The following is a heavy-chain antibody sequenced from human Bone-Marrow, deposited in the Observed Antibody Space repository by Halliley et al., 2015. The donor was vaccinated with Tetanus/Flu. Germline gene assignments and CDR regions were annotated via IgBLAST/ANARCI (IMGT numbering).Heavy chain of an antibody. CDR2: VYNSGST. V-gene: IGHV4-59*08. CDR1: GGSLTTFY. CDR3: ARSWAPRYPTNYVGWFGP. D-gene: IGHD3-16*01. Sequence: TLSLTCSVSGGSLTTFYWSWVRQSPGKGLEWIGDVYNSGSTNYNPSLSSRVTISGDTSKNQFSLKLNSVTAADTAVYYCARSWAPRYPTNYVGWFGPWGPGLLVTVSS. J-gene: IGHJ5*02.